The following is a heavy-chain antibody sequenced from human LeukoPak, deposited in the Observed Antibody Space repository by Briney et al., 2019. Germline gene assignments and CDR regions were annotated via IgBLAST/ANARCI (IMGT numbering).Heavy chain of an antibody. V-gene: IGHV3-66*01. CDR1: GFTVSSNY. J-gene: IGHJ4*02. D-gene: IGHD3-3*01. Sequence: GGSLRLSCAASGFTVSSNYMSWVRQAPGKGLEWVSVIYSGGSTYYADSVKGRFTISRDNSKNTPYLQMNSLRAEDTAVYYCARVGIRFLEQYYFDYWGQGTLVTVSS. CDR3: ARVGIRFLEQYYFDY. CDR2: IYSGGST.